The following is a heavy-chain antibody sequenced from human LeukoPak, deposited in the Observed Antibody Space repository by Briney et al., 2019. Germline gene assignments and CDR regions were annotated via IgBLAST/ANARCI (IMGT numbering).Heavy chain of an antibody. Sequence: SETLSLTCTVSGGSISSSTFYWGWIRQPPGKGLEWIGYIYYSGSTNYNPSLKSRVTISVDTSKNQFSLKLSSVTAADTAVYYCARGPRISLVRGALDYWGQGTLVTVSS. D-gene: IGHD3-10*01. CDR3: ARGPRISLVRGALDY. CDR1: GGSISSSTFY. V-gene: IGHV4-61*05. J-gene: IGHJ4*02. CDR2: IYYSGST.